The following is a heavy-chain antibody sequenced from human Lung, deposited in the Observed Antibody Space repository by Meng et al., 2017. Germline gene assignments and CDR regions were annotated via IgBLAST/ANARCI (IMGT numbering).Heavy chain of an antibody. Sequence: QVQPLDSGPGLVQPSGTLSLTCAVPGGSIRSSNWWSWVRQPPGKGLEWIGEIYHSGSTNYNPSLKSRVTISVDKSKNQFSLKLSSVTAADTAVYYCARGSITMVRGVSVFDPWGQGTLVTVSS. CDR3: ARGSITMVRGVSVFDP. V-gene: IGHV4-4*02. CDR1: GGSIRSSNW. CDR2: IYHSGST. J-gene: IGHJ5*02. D-gene: IGHD3-10*01.